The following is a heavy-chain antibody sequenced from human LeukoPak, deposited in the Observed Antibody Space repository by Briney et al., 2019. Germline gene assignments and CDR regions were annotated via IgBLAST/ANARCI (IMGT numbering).Heavy chain of an antibody. Sequence: AGGSLRLSCAASGFTFSTYGMHWVRQAPGKGLEGVAVIWYDGSNKYYADSVRGRFTISRDNFKNTLYLQMNSLRAEDTAVYYCARDLEIGSSSYYFDYWGQGTLVTVSS. D-gene: IGHD3-3*01. CDR1: GFTFSTYG. CDR2: IWYDGSNK. V-gene: IGHV3-33*01. J-gene: IGHJ4*02. CDR3: ARDLEIGSSSYYFDY.